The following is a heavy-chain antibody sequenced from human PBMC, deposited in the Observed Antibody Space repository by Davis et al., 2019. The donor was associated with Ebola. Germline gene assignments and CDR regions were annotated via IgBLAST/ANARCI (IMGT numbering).Heavy chain of an antibody. CDR1: GFTFSSYW. J-gene: IGHJ6*02. V-gene: IGHV3-74*01. Sequence: LSLTCAASGFTFSSYWMHWVRQAPGKGLVWVSRINSDGSSTTYADSVKGRFTLSRDNSKNTLYLQMNSLRAEDTAVYYCARDGPLFALGDYYYGMDVWGQGTTVTVSS. D-gene: IGHD3-16*01. CDR2: INSDGSST. CDR3: ARDGPLFALGDYYYGMDV.